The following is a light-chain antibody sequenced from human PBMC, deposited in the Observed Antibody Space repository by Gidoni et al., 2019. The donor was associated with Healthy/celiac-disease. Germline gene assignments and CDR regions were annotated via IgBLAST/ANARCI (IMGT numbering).Light chain of an antibody. J-gene: IGKJ1*01. Sequence: IVMTQSPATLSVSPGESATLSCRASQSVSSNLAWYHNKPRQAPRPLIYCASTRATGSPAGFSGSGSGTEFTLTISSRQSEDFAVYYCQQYNNWLRTFGQGTKVEIK. CDR2: CAS. CDR3: QQYNNWLRT. CDR1: QSVSSN. V-gene: IGKV3-15*01.